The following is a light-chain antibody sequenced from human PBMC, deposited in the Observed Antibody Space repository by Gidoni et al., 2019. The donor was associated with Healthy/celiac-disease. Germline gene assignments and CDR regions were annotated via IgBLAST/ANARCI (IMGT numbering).Light chain of an antibody. V-gene: IGKV1-5*03. CDR1: QSISSW. CDR2: KTS. J-gene: IGKJ1*01. CDR3: QQYNSYST. Sequence: DIQMTQSPSTLSASVGDRVTITCRASQSISSWLAWYQQKPGKAPKLLLYKTSILERGVPSRFSGSGSGTDFTLTISSLQPDDFATYYCQQYNSYSTFGQGTKVEIK.